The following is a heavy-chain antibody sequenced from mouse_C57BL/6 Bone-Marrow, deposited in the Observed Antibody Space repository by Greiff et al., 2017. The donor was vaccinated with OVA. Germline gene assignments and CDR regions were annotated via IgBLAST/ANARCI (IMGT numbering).Heavy chain of an antibody. CDR3: ARKDYGVDY. Sequence: DVQLVESGPVLVKPGASVKMSCKASGYTFTDYYMNWVKQSHGKSLEWIGVINPYNGGTSYNQKFKGKATLTVDKSSSTAYMELNSLTSEDSAVYYCARKDYGVDYWGQGTSVTVSS. CDR2: INPYNGGT. J-gene: IGHJ4*01. V-gene: IGHV1-19*01. CDR1: GYTFTDYY. D-gene: IGHD1-1*02.